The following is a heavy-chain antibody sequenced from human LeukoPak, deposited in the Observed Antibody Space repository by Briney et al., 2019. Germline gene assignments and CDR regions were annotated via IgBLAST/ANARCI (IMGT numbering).Heavy chain of an antibody. CDR1: GGSISSSNW. J-gene: IGHJ4*02. CDR2: IYHSGST. Sequence: SETLSLTCAVSGGSISSSNWWSWVRQPPGKGLEWIGEIYHSGSTNYNPSLKSRVTISVDKSKNQFSLKLSSVTAADTAVYYCARDPGLEWSSFDYWGQGTLVTVSS. D-gene: IGHD3-3*01. V-gene: IGHV4-4*02. CDR3: ARDPGLEWSSFDY.